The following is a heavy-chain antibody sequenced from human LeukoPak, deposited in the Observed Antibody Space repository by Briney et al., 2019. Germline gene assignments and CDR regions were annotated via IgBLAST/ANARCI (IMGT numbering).Heavy chain of an antibody. CDR1: GFTFSSYW. Sequence: GGSLRLSCAASGFTFSSYWMSWVRQAPGKGLEWVSYIGSSGSTIYYADSVKGRFTISRDNAKNSLYLQMNSLRAEDTAVYYCARVVPSDYWGQGTLVTVSS. J-gene: IGHJ4*02. D-gene: IGHD2-2*01. CDR2: IGSSGSTI. CDR3: ARVVPSDY. V-gene: IGHV3-48*04.